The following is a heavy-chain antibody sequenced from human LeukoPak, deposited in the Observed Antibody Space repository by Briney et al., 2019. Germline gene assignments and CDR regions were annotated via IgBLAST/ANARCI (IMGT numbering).Heavy chain of an antibody. J-gene: IGHJ6*02. D-gene: IGHD1-26*01. CDR1: GYTFTSYD. Sequence: ASVTVSCKASGYTFTSYDINWVRQATGQGLAWMGWMNPNSGNTGYAQKFQGRVTMTRNTSISTAYMELSSLRSEDTAVYYCARATKRYYYYGMDVWGQGTTVTVSS. CDR2: MNPNSGNT. CDR3: ARATKRYYYYGMDV. V-gene: IGHV1-8*01.